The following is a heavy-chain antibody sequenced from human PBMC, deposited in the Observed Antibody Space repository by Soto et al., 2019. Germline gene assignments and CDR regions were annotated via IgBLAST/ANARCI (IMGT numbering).Heavy chain of an antibody. Sequence: GGSLRLSCAASGFTFSNAWMNWVRQAPGKGLEWVGRIKSKTDGGTTDYAAPVKGRFTISRDDSKNTLYLQMNSLKTEDTAVYYCTTDFDVLLWFGELVGAFDIWGQGTMVTVS. CDR1: GFTFSNAW. V-gene: IGHV3-15*07. J-gene: IGHJ3*02. CDR3: TTDFDVLLWFGELVGAFDI. D-gene: IGHD3-10*01. CDR2: IKSKTDGGTT.